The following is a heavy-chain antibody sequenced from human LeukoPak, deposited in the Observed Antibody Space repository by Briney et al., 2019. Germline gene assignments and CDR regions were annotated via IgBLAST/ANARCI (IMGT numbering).Heavy chain of an antibody. Sequence: SQTLSLTCTVSGSSISSGGYYWSWIRQHPGKGLEWIGYIYYSGSTYYNPSLKSRVTISVDTSKNQFSLKLSSVTAADTAVYYCARTNIVVVVAATPSLGWFDPWGQGTLVTVSS. D-gene: IGHD2-15*01. V-gene: IGHV4-31*03. J-gene: IGHJ5*02. CDR3: ARTNIVVVVAATPSLGWFDP. CDR2: IYYSGST. CDR1: GSSISSGGYY.